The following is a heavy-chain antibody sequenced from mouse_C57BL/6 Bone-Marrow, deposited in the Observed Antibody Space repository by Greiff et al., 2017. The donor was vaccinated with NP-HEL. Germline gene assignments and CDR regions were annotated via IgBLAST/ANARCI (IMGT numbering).Heavy chain of an antibody. CDR1: FYTFTIYL. Sequence: HFQLQQPGAELVTPFSSFPFSFTSSFYTFTIYLIHFFNQRPGQGLEWIGRIHPSDSDTNYNQKFKGKATLTVDKSSSSLTSEDSAVYYCAIHGSLFAYWGQGTLVTVSA. D-gene: IGHD1-1*01. V-gene: IGHV1-74*04. CDR2: IHPSDSDT. J-gene: IGHJ3*01. CDR3: AIHGSLFAY.